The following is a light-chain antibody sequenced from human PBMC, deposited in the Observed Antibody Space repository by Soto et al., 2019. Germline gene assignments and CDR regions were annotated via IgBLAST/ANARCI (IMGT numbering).Light chain of an antibody. CDR2: GAS. CDR1: QSVRSN. Sequence: EIVMTQSPATLSVSPGERATLSCRASQSVRSNLAWYQQKPGQAPRLLIYGASTRATGIPARFSGSGSGTEFTLTISSLQSEDFAVYSCQQYNNWPPTFGQGTKVDIK. J-gene: IGKJ1*01. V-gene: IGKV3-15*01. CDR3: QQYNNWPPT.